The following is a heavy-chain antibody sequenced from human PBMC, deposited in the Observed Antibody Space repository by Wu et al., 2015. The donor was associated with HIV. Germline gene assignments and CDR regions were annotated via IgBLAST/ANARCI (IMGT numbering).Heavy chain of an antibody. CDR3: ARVGGYYDSSGYRKRGFDY. V-gene: IGHV1-69*05. CDR2: IIPIFGTA. D-gene: IGHD3-22*01. J-gene: IGHJ4*02. CDR1: GGTFSSYA. Sequence: QVQLVQSGPEVKNPGSSVKVSCKASGGTFSSYAISWVRQAPGQGLEWMGGIIPIFGTANYAQKFQGRVTITTDESTSTAYMELSSLRSEDTAVYYCARVGGYYDSSGYRKRGFDYWGQGTLVTVSS.